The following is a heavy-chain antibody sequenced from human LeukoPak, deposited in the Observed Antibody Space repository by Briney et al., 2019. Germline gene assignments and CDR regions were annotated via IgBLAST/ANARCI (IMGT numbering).Heavy chain of an antibody. D-gene: IGHD2-2*01. CDR2: ISGNNDNP. Sequence: ASVKVSCKASGYTFSNFGMNWVRQAPGQGLEWMGWISGNNDNPNYVQTLQGRFTLTTDSSTSTAYMELRNLRSDDTAVYYCARDGTSTDDYWGQGTPVTVSS. J-gene: IGHJ4*02. V-gene: IGHV1-18*01. CDR1: GYTFSNFG. CDR3: ARDGTSTDDY.